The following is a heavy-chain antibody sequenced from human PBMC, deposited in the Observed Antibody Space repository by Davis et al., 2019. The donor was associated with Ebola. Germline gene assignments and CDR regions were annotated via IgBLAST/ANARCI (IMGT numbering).Heavy chain of an antibody. Sequence: ASVKVSCKASGYTFTSYAMHWVRQAPGQRLEWMGWINAGNGNTKYSQKFQGRVTITRDTSASTAYMELSSLRSEDTAVYYCAREQSLRFLEWLPDYGMDVWGQGTTVTVSS. CDR1: GYTFTSYA. V-gene: IGHV1-3*01. CDR3: AREQSLRFLEWLPDYGMDV. CDR2: INAGNGNT. J-gene: IGHJ6*02. D-gene: IGHD3-3*01.